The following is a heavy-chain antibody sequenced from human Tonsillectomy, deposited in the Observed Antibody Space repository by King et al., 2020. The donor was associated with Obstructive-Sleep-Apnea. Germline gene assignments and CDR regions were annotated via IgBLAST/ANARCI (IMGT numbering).Heavy chain of an antibody. CDR1: GFTFDDYA. V-gene: IGHV3-9*01. D-gene: IGHD6-13*01. J-gene: IGHJ4*02. CDR3: AKASKGSSSWADFDY. CDR2: ISWNSGSI. Sequence: QLVESGGGLVQPGRSLRLSCAASGFTFDDYAMHWVRQAPGKGLEWVSGISWNSGSIGYADSVKGRFTISRDNAKNSLYLQMNSLRAEDTALYYCAKASKGSSSWADFDYWGQGTLVTVSS.